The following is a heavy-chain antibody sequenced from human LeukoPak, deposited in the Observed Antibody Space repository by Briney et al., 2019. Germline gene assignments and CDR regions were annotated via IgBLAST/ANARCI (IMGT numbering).Heavy chain of an antibody. CDR2: IYHSGST. CDR3: ARGGYTMVRGVISRTFDY. J-gene: IGHJ4*02. V-gene: IGHV4-30-2*01. Sequence: NPSQTLSLTCAVSGGPISSGGYSWSWIRQPPGKGPEWIGYIYHSGSTYYNPSLKSRVTISVDRSKNQFSLKLSSVTAADTAVYYCARGGYTMVRGVISRTFDYWGQGTLVTVSS. CDR1: GGPISSGGYS. D-gene: IGHD3-10*01.